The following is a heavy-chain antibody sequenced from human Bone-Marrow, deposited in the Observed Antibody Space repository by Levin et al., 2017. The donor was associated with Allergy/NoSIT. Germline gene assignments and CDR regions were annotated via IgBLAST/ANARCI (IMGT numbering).Heavy chain of an antibody. J-gene: IGHJ6*02. CDR3: ARDRDYYDSSGYDIVYYGMDV. D-gene: IGHD3-22*01. CDR1: GASISSNDYY. Sequence: PSETLSLTCTVSGASISSNDYYWSWIRQPPGRGLEWIGYIYSSGNTHYNPSLKSRVTMSLDASKNQISLKLNSVTAADTAVYYCARDRDYYDSSGYDIVYYGMDVWGQGTTVTVSS. CDR2: IYSSGNT. V-gene: IGHV4-30-4*01.